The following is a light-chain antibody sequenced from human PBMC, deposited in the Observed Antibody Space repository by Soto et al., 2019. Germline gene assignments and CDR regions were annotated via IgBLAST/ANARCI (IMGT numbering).Light chain of an antibody. CDR2: LGS. J-gene: IGKJ5*01. CDR1: QSLLHINGYNY. CDR3: MQALLKLIT. Sequence: DIVMTQSPLSLPVTPGEPASISCRSSQSLLHINGYNYLDLYLQKPGQSPQLLIYLGSNRASGVPDRFSGSGSGTDFTLKISRVEAEDVGVYYCMQALLKLITFGQGTRLEIK. V-gene: IGKV2-28*01.